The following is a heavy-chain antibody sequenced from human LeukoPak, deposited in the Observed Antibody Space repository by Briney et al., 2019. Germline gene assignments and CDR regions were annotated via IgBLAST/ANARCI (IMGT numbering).Heavy chain of an antibody. CDR2: IHSSGST. V-gene: IGHV4-4*07. CDR3: ARDLRGCSSSGCLA. D-gene: IGHD2-15*01. Sequence: PSETLSLTCTVSGGTISSFYWNWIRQPAGKGLEWIGRIHSSGSTTYNPSLKSRVTMSVDTSNNQFSLKLTSVTAADTAVYHCARDLRGCSSSGCLAWGQGTLVTVSS. J-gene: IGHJ5*02. CDR1: GGTISSFY.